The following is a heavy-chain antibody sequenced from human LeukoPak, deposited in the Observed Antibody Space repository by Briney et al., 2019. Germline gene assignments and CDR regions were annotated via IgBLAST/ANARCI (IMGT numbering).Heavy chain of an antibody. J-gene: IGHJ3*02. D-gene: IGHD2-2*01. CDR3: ARVYCSSTSCLDAFDI. CDR1: GYTFTGYY. CDR2: INPNSGGT. Sequence: ASVKVSCKASGYTFTGYYMHWVRQAPGQGLEWMGWINPNSGGTNYAQRFQGRVTMTRDTSISTAYMELSSLRSEDTAVYYCARVYCSSTSCLDAFDIWGQGTMVTVSS. V-gene: IGHV1-2*02.